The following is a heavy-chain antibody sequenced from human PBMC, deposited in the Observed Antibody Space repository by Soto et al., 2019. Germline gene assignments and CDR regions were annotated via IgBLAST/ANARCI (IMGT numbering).Heavy chain of an antibody. V-gene: IGHV3-7*01. CDR1: GFTFSSYC. Sequence: PGGSLRLSCAASGFTFSSYCLTWVRQAPGKGLEWVANIKQNGGDRYYVESVKGRFTISRDNAKNSLYLQMDSLRVEDTAVYYCAKDIGNRADGDALIGMDVRCQGTTVTVFS. CDR3: AKDIGNRADGDALIGMDV. CDR2: IKQNGGDR. D-gene: IGHD4-17*01. J-gene: IGHJ6*02.